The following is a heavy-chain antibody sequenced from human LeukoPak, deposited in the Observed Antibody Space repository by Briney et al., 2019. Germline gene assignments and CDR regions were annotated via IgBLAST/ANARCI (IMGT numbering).Heavy chain of an antibody. CDR3: ARDWVPAAMGDYYYGMDV. D-gene: IGHD2-2*01. CDR1: GFTFSSYS. J-gene: IGHJ6*02. V-gene: IGHV3-48*02. CDR2: ISSSSSTI. Sequence: GGSLRLSCAASGFTFSSYSMNWVRQAPGKGLEWVSYISSSSSTIYYADSVKGRFTISRDNAKNSLYLQMNSLRDEDTAVYYCARDWVPAAMGDYYYGMDVWGQGTTVTVSS.